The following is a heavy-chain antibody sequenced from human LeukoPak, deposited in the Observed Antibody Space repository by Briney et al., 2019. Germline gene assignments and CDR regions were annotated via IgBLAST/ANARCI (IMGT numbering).Heavy chain of an antibody. D-gene: IGHD3-3*01. CDR1: GGSISSSSYY. J-gene: IGHJ5*02. CDR3: VRQGSGLSLRFFPLHQRRQVNWFDP. CDR2: IYYSGST. V-gene: IGHV4-39*01. Sequence: SETLSLTCTVSGGSISSSSYYWGWIRQPPGKGLEWIGSIYYSGSTYYNPSLKSRVTISVDTSKNQFSLKLSSVTAADTAVYYCVRQGSGLSLRFFPLHQRRQVNWFDPWGQGTLVTVSS.